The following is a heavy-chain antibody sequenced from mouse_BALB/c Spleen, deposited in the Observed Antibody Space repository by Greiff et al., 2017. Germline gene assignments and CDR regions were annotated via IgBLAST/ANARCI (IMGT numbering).Heavy chain of an antibody. CDR2: IDPENGNT. CDR3: AMSGTFAY. J-gene: IGHJ3*01. CDR1: GFNIKDYY. V-gene: IGHV14-1*02. Sequence: EVKLMESGAELVRPGALVKLSCKASGFNIKDYYMHWVKQRPEQGLEWIGWIDPENGNTIYDPKFQGKASITADTSSNTAYLQLSSLTSEDTAVYYCAMSGTFAYWGQGTLVTVSA. D-gene: IGHD4-1*01.